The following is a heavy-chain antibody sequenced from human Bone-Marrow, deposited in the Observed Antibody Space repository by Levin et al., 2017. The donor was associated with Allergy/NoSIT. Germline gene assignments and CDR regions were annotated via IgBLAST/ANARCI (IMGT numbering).Heavy chain of an antibody. CDR3: ARPGLPFLTDALDI. CDR2: VDSDGSST. J-gene: IGHJ3*02. Sequence: GESLKISCAASGFTFSSYWMHWVRQAPGKGLVWVSRVDSDGSSTSYADSVKGRFTISRDNAKNTLYLQMNSLRAEDTAVYYCARPGLPFLTDALDIWGQGTLVTVSS. D-gene: IGHD2-15*01. V-gene: IGHV3-74*01. CDR1: GFTFSSYW.